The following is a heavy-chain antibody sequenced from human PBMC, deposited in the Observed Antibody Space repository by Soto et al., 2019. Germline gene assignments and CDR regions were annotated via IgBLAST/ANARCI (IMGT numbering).Heavy chain of an antibody. J-gene: IGHJ4*02. CDR3: ARRTGLLYSD. D-gene: IGHD2-21*01. V-gene: IGHV5-51*01. Sequence: GESLEISCKGSGYSFNTYWIGWVRQMPGKGLEWMGVIYPDDSDIRYSPSFQGQVTISADKSISTAYLQWSSLKASDSGIYYCARRTGLLYSDWGQGTLVTVSS. CDR1: GYSFNTYW. CDR2: IYPDDSDI.